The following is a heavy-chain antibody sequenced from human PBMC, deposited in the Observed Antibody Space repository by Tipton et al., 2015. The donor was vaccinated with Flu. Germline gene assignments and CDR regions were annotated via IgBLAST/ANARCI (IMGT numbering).Heavy chain of an antibody. CDR2: FYTSGTT. D-gene: IGHD3-3*01. Sequence: LRLSCTVSGGSISSHYWSWIRQPAGKGLEWIGRFYTSGTTNYSPSLKSRLTMSVDTSKNQFSLKLGSVTAADTAVYYCARSDFWSGSAKAFDIWGQGTMVTVSS. V-gene: IGHV4-4*07. CDR3: ARSDFWSGSAKAFDI. J-gene: IGHJ3*02. CDR1: GGSISSHY.